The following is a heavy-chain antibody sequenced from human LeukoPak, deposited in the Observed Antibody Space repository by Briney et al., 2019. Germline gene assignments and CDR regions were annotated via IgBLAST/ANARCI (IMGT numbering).Heavy chain of an antibody. D-gene: IGHD6-13*01. Sequence: ASVKVSCKASGYTFTGYYMHWVRQAPGQGLEWMGIINPSGGSTSYAQKFQGRVTMTRDTSTSTVYMELSSLRSEDTAVYYCARSIAAAGSGDYWGQGTLVTVSS. CDR2: INPSGGST. V-gene: IGHV1-46*01. CDR1: GYTFTGYY. CDR3: ARSIAAAGSGDY. J-gene: IGHJ4*02.